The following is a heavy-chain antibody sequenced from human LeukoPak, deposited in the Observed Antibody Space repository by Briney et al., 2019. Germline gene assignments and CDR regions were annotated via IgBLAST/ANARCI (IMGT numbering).Heavy chain of an antibody. CDR3: TTQKIVRATLVDY. V-gene: IGHV3-15*01. CDR2: IKSKTDGGTT. J-gene: IGHJ4*02. Sequence: PGGSLRLPCAASGFTFSNAWMSWVRQAPGKGLEWVGRIKSKTDGGTTDYAAPVKGRFTISRDDSKNTLYLQMNSLKTEDTAVYYCTTQKIVRATLVDYWGQGTLVTVSS. CDR1: GFTFSNAW. D-gene: IGHD1-26*01.